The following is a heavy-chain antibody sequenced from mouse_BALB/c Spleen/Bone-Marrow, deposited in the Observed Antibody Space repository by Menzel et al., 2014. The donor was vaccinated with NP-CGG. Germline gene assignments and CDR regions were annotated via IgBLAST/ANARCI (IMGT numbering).Heavy chain of an antibody. J-gene: IGHJ4*01. D-gene: IGHD3-3*01. CDR1: GFTFSSYA. CDR2: ISSGGSYT. CDR3: AREGSDGQMDY. V-gene: IGHV5-9-4*01. Sequence: EVKVVESGGGLVKPGGSLKLSCAASGFTFSSYAMSWVRQSPEKRLEWVAEISSGGSYTYYPDTVTGRFTISRDNAKNTLYLEMSSLRSEETAMYYCAREGSDGQMDYWGQGTSVTVSS.